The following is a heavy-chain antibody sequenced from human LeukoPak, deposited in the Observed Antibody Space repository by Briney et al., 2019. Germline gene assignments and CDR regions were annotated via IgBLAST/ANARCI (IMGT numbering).Heavy chain of an antibody. Sequence: ASVKVSCKASGYTFTSYYMHWVRQAPGQGLEWMGIINPSGGSTSYAQKFQGRVTMTRDMSTSTVYMELSNLRSEDTAVYYCASGLPYCSGGSCYSGPYYWGQGTLVTVSS. CDR2: INPSGGST. CDR3: ASGLPYCSGGSCYSGPYY. D-gene: IGHD2-15*01. V-gene: IGHV1-46*01. CDR1: GYTFTSYY. J-gene: IGHJ4*02.